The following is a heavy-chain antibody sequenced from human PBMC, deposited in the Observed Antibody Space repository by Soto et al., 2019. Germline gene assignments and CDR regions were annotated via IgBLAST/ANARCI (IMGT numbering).Heavy chain of an antibody. J-gene: IGHJ3*02. V-gene: IGHV4-59*01. D-gene: IGHD3-22*01. CDR3: ARGSDSSGYSNDAFDI. Sequence: ASETLSLTCTVSGGSISSYYWSWIRQPPGKGLEWIGYIYYSGSTNYNPSLKSRVTISVDTSKNQFSLKLSSVTAADTAVYYCARGSDSSGYSNDAFDIWGQGTMVTVSS. CDR2: IYYSGST. CDR1: GGSISSYY.